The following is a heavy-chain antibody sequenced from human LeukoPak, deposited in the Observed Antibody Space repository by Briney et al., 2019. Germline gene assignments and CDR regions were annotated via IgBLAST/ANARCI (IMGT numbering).Heavy chain of an antibody. D-gene: IGHD3-10*01. CDR1: GGSISSSSYY. Sequence: SETLSLTCTVSGGSISSSSYYWGWIRQPPGKGLEWTGSIYYSGSTYYNPSLKSRVTMSVDTSTNQFFLKMTSVTAADTGVYSCARDSGTTGEVKFDPWGRGTLVTVSS. CDR2: IYYSGST. V-gene: IGHV4-39*07. CDR3: ARDSGTTGEVKFDP. J-gene: IGHJ5*02.